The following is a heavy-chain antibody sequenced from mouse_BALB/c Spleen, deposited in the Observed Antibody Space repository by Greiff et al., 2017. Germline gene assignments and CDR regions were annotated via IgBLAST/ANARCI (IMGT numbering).Heavy chain of an antibody. CDR3: ARWGICMDY. V-gene: IGHV1-54*01. Sequence: QVQLQQSGAELVRPGTSVKVSCKASGYAFTNYLIEWVKQRPGQGLEWIGVINPGSGGTNYNEKFKGKATLTADKSSSTAYMQLSSLTSDDSAVYFCARWGICMDYWGQGTSVTVSS. CDR1: GYAFTNYL. D-gene: IGHD6-5*01. J-gene: IGHJ4*01. CDR2: INPGSGGT.